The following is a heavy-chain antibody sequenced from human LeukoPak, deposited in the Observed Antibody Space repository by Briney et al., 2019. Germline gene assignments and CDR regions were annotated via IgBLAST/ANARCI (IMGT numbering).Heavy chain of an antibody. Sequence: GGSLRLSCTASGFTFSIYNMNWVRQAPGKGLEWVSYISSSSSSIYYADSVKGRFTISRDNAKNSLYLQMNSLRAEDTAVYYCASLISGRFGYWGQGTLVTVSS. D-gene: IGHD3-10*01. CDR1: GFTFSIYN. V-gene: IGHV3-48*01. CDR2: ISSSSSSI. CDR3: ASLISGRFGY. J-gene: IGHJ4*02.